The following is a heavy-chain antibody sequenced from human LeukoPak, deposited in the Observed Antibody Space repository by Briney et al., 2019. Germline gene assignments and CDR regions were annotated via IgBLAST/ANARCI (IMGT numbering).Heavy chain of an antibody. D-gene: IGHD3-22*01. J-gene: IGHJ3*02. V-gene: IGHV4-4*07. CDR1: GGSISSYY. CDR3: ARDLRGYYYDSSGSRNDAFDI. Sequence: SETLCLTCTVSGGSISSYYWSWIRQPAGEGLEWIGRIYTSGSTNYNPSLKSRVTMSVDTSKNQFSLKLSSVTAADTAVYYCARDLRGYYYDSSGSRNDAFDIWGQGTMVTVSS. CDR2: IYTSGST.